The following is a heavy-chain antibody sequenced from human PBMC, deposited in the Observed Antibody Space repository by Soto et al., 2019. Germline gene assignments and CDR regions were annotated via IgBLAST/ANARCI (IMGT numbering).Heavy chain of an antibody. J-gene: IGHJ5*02. V-gene: IGHV1-69*13. D-gene: IGHD3-22*01. Sequence: ASVKVSCKASGGTFNSYDINWVRQAPGQGLEWMGGIIPIVETPKYAQKFQGRVTITADESTNTVYMELSSLRSEDTAMYYCARLSRPNYYDTSGFFKDNWVDPWGQGTRVTVSS. CDR1: GGTFNSYD. CDR3: ARLSRPNYYDTSGFFKDNWVDP. CDR2: IIPIVETP.